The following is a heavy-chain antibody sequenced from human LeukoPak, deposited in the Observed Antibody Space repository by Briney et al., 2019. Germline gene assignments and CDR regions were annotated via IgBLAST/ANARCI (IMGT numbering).Heavy chain of an antibody. CDR1: GGSISSHY. J-gene: IGHJ4*02. D-gene: IGHD6-19*01. CDR2: IYTSGST. V-gene: IGHV4-4*07. Sequence: PSETLSLTCTVSGGSISSHYWTWIRQPAGKGLEWIGRIYTSGSTNYNPSLKSRVTMSVDTSKNQFFLKVSSVTAADTGVYYCARATDFSSGWLLDQWGQGSLVTVSS. CDR3: ARATDFSSGWLLDQ.